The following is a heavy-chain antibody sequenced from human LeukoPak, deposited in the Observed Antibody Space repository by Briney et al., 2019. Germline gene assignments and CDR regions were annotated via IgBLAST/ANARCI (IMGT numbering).Heavy chain of an antibody. Sequence: GASVKVSCKASGYILTTYGISWVRQAPGQGLEWMGWISAYNGDTDFAQHLQGRVSMTIDASRNTAYMELRSLRSDDRAVYYCARPSGARRHLWLDYWGQGTVVTVSS. CDR2: ISAYNGDT. D-gene: IGHD5-18*01. CDR3: ARPSGARRHLWLDY. J-gene: IGHJ4*02. V-gene: IGHV1-18*01. CDR1: GYILTTYG.